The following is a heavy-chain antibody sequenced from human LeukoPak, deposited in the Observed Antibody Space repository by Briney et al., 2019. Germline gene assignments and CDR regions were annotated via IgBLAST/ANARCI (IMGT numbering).Heavy chain of an antibody. V-gene: IGHV3-21*01. CDR2: ISSSSSYI. CDR1: GFTFSRYW. D-gene: IGHD6-19*01. J-gene: IGHJ4*02. CDR3: ARDSSGWYYFDY. Sequence: GGSLRLSCAASGFTFSRYWMHWVRQAPGKGLEWVSSISSSSSYIYYADSVKGRFTISRDNAKNSLYLQMNSLRAEDTAVYYCARDSSGWYYFDYWGQGTLVTVSS.